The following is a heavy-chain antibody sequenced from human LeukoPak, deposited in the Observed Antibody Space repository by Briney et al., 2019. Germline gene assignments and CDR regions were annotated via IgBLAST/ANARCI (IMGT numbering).Heavy chain of an antibody. D-gene: IGHD3-22*01. Sequence: LETLSLTCALSGGSFSGYFCSWIRQSPGKGLEWIGEITDTGIPNYNPSLKNRGTISVDTSKNQFSLRLTSVTAADTAVYYCASERRSGGYYSGTNNPFDVWGQGTMVTVSS. CDR3: ASERRSGGYYSGTNNPFDV. J-gene: IGHJ3*01. CDR2: ITDTGIP. CDR1: GGSFSGYF. V-gene: IGHV4-34*01.